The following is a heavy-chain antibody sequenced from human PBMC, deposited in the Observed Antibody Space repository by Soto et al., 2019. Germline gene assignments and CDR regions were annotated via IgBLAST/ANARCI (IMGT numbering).Heavy chain of an antibody. CDR3: AGGKYSSTTYFDY. D-gene: IGHD6-13*01. V-gene: IGHV4-59*01. CDR2: MYYSGRT. Sequence: SETLSLTCTVSGGSISPYYWNWIRQSPGKGLEWIGYMYYSGRTNYNPSLESRVTISVDTSKNQFSLKLNSVTAADKAVYYCAGGKYSSTTYFDYWGQGTLVTVSS. CDR1: GGSISPYY. J-gene: IGHJ4*02.